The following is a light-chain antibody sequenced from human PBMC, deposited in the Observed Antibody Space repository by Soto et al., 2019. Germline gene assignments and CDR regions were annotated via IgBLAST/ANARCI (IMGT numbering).Light chain of an antibody. V-gene: IGLV2-14*01. J-gene: IGLJ2*01. CDR1: SRDVGGENY. CDR3: SSYTSTDTVML. CDR2: EVS. Sequence: QSALTQPASVSGSPGQSITISCTGTSRDVGGENYVSWYQHHPGKAPKVMIYEVSNRPSGVSNRFSGSKSGNTASLTISGLQAEDEGDYYCSSYTSTDTVMLFGGGTKLTVL.